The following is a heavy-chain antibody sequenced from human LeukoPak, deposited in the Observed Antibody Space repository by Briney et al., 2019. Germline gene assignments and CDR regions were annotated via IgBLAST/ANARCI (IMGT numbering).Heavy chain of an antibody. Sequence: GASVKVSCKASGGTFSSYAISWVRQAPGQGLEWMGRIITIFGTANYAQKFQGRVTITADKSTSTAYMELSSLRSEDTAVYYCARGQWLVPEYFQHWGQGTLVTVSS. V-gene: IGHV1-69*06. D-gene: IGHD6-19*01. CDR3: ARGQWLVPEYFQH. CDR1: GGTFSSYA. CDR2: IITIFGTA. J-gene: IGHJ1*01.